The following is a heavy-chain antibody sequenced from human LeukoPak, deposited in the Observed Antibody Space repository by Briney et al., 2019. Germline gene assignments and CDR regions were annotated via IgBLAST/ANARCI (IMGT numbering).Heavy chain of an antibody. Sequence: PGGSLRLSCTASGFTFSTHSMHWVRQAPGKGPVWVSRINSDGSSTRYADSVTGRFTISRDNAKNTVYLQINSLGPEDTAVYYCAKDRYGSGNNYLDAWGQGTLVTVSS. CDR1: GFTFSTHS. CDR3: AKDRYGSGNNYLDA. CDR2: INSDGSST. V-gene: IGHV3-74*01. D-gene: IGHD3-10*01. J-gene: IGHJ4*02.